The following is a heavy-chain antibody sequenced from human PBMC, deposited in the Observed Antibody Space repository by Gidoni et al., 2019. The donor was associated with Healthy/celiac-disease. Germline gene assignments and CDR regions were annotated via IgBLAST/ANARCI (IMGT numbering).Heavy chain of an antibody. Sequence: QVQLVQSGAEVKKPGASVKVSCKASGYTFTSYGISWVRQAPGQGLEWMGWISAYNGNTNYAQKLQGRVTMTTDTSTSTAYMELRSLRSDDTAVYYCARDRDDFWSGVGGVFDYWGQGTLVTVSS. CDR2: ISAYNGNT. CDR1: GYTFTSYG. V-gene: IGHV1-18*01. D-gene: IGHD3-3*01. CDR3: ARDRDDFWSGVGGVFDY. J-gene: IGHJ4*02.